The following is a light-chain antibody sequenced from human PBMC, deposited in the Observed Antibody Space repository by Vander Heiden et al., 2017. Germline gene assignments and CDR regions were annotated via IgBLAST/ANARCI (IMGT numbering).Light chain of an antibody. J-gene: IGLJ3*02. CDR3: AAWDDSLNGWV. V-gene: IGLV1-44*01. Sequence: QSVLLQPPSASGTPGQRVTISCSGSTSNIGTNTVDWYQQLPGTAPKLLIYSNNQRPSGVPARFSGSKSGTSASLAISGLQSEDEADYYCAAWDDSLNGWVFGGGTKLTVL. CDR1: TSNIGTNT. CDR2: SNN.